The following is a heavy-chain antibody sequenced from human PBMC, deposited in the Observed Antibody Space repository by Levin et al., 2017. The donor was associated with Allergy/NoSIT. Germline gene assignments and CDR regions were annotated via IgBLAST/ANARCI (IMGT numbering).Heavy chain of an antibody. D-gene: IGHD6-13*01. V-gene: IGHV3-13*01. CDR2: IGTAGDT. CDR3: ARMSSSWYSGGMDV. Sequence: SCAVSGFTFSSYDMHWVRQVTGKGLEWVSTIGTAGDTYYPGSVKGRFTIARDNSKNTLYLQLNSLRGEDTAKYYCARMSSSWYSGGMDVWGQGTMVTVS. CDR1: GFTFSSYD. J-gene: IGHJ6*02.